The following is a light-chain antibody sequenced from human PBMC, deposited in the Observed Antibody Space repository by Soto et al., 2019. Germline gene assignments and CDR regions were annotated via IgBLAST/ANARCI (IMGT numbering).Light chain of an antibody. CDR3: SSYTSSGTYV. J-gene: IGLJ1*01. CDR1: SNDVGHDNY. CDR2: DVS. V-gene: IGLV2-14*03. Sequence: QSALTQPTSVSGSPGQSITISCTGTSNDVGHDNYVSWYQQFPGKVPKLIFYDVSNRPSGVSNRFSGSKSGNTASLTISGLQADDEADYYCSSYTSSGTYVFGNGTKVTVL.